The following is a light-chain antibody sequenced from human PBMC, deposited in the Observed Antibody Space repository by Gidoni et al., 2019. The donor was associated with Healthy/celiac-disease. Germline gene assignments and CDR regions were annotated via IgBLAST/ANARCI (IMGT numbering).Light chain of an antibody. CDR3: CSYAGSYTWV. CDR2: DVS. Sequence: SALTQTRSVSGSPGQSGTISCTGTSSDVGGYNYVSWYKPHPGKAPNLMIYDVSKRPSWVPDRFSGSKPVNTASLTISVLQAEDESDYYCCSYAGSYTWVFGGGTKLTVL. CDR1: SSDVGGYNY. J-gene: IGLJ3*02. V-gene: IGLV2-11*01.